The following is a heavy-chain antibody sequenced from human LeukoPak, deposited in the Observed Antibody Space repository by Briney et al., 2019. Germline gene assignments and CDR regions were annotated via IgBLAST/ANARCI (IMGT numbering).Heavy chain of an antibody. CDR2: IVASGTRT. Sequence: GGSLRLSCEASGFTLSSHGIDWVRQAPGKGLEWVSGIVASGTRTHYADSVKGRFTISRDNSKKTVYLQMNGLRAEDTAVYYCAPLVVDTSLVLDGFDIWGQGAMVTVS. CDR1: GFTLSSHG. D-gene: IGHD5-18*01. CDR3: APLVVDTSLVLDGFDI. J-gene: IGHJ3*02. V-gene: IGHV3-23*01.